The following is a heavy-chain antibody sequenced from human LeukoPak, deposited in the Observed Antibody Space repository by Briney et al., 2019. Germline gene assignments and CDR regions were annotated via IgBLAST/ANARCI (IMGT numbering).Heavy chain of an antibody. CDR1: GYTFTGYY. V-gene: IGHV1-2*02. CDR2: INPNSGGT. CDR3: ARGSFVGVVVVTWNDY. Sequence: GASVKVSCKASGYTFTGYYMHWVRQAPGQGLEWMGWINPNSGGTNYAQKFQGRVTMTRDTSISTAYMELSRLRSDDTAVYYCARGSFVGVVVVTWNDYWGQGTLVTVSS. J-gene: IGHJ4*02. D-gene: IGHD3-22*01.